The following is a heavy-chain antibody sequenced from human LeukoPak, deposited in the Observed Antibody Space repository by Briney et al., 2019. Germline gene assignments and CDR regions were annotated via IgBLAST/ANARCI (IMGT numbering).Heavy chain of an antibody. CDR3: VHYDILTGYSV. Sequence: PGGSLRPSCAASGFTFSSYAMSWVRQAPGKGLEWVSAISGSGGSTYYADSVKGRFTISRDNSKNTLYLQMNSLRAEDTAVYYCVHYDILTGYSVWGQGTLVTVSS. J-gene: IGHJ4*02. V-gene: IGHV3-23*01. D-gene: IGHD3-9*01. CDR1: GFTFSSYA. CDR2: ISGSGGST.